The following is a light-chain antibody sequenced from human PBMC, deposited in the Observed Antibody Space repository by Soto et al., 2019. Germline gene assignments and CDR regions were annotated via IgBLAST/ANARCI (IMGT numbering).Light chain of an antibody. CDR1: QSVTSSY. V-gene: IGKV3-20*01. CDR3: QQYGSSRQT. J-gene: IGKJ1*01. Sequence: SMLTQSPGKLSLPPGRGAPRACSASQSVTSSYLAWYQQKPGQAPRLLIYGASSRATGIPDRFTGSGSGTGFTLTISRLEPEDFAVYYCQQYGSSRQTFGQGTKVDI. CDR2: GAS.